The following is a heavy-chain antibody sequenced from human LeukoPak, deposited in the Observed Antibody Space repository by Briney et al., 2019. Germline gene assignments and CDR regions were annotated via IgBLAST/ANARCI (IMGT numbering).Heavy chain of an antibody. J-gene: IGHJ6*04. Sequence: ASVKVSCKASGYTFTSYGISWVRQAPGQGLEWMGWISTYNGYANYAQKLQGRVTMTTETSTSTAYMELRSQRSDDTAVYYCARNSSDWYGYMDVWGKGTTVTVSS. CDR3: ARNSSDWYGYMDV. CDR2: ISTYNGYA. CDR1: GYTFTSYG. V-gene: IGHV1-18*01. D-gene: IGHD6-19*01.